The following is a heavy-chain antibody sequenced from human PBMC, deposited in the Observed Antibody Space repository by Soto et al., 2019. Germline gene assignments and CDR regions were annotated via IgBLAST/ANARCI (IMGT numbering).Heavy chain of an antibody. CDR3: ARVGGAGTGYYYYYYGMDV. V-gene: IGHV3-7*05. CDR1: GFTFSSYW. CDR2: IKQDGSGK. Sequence: GGSLRPSCAASGFTFSSYWMSWVRQAPGKGLEGVAKIKQDGSGKYYVGPVKGRFTLSRDNAKNLLYLQMNSLRAQDTAVYYCARVGGAGTGYYYYYYGMDVWGQGTTVTVSS. J-gene: IGHJ6*02. D-gene: IGHD6-13*01.